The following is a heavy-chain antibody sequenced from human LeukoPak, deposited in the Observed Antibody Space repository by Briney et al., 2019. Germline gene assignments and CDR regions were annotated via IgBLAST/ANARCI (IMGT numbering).Heavy chain of an antibody. CDR3: AKGGDLITYFDY. CDR1: GFTFSTYA. D-gene: IGHD3-16*01. J-gene: IGHJ4*02. V-gene: IGHV3-23*01. Sequence: GGSLRLSCAASGFTFSTYAMSWVRQAPGKGLEWVSGISGSGGTTYYADSVKGRFTISRDNSKNTLHLQMNSLRAEDTAVYYCAKGGDLITYFDYWGQGTLVTVSS. CDR2: ISGSGGTT.